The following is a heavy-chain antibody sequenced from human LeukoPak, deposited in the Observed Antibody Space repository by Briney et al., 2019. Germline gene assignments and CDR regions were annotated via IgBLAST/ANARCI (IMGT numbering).Heavy chain of an antibody. CDR2: IKLDGSEK. J-gene: IGHJ3*02. V-gene: IGHV3-7*01. D-gene: IGHD6-19*01. CDR1: GFTFSSYW. Sequence: GGSLRLSCAASGFTFSSYWMSWVRQAPGKGLEWVANIKLDGSEKYYVDSVKGRFTISRDNAKKSLYLQMNSLRDEDTAVYYCARGASVVAGNDNAFDIWGQGTMVTVSS. CDR3: ARGASVVAGNDNAFDI.